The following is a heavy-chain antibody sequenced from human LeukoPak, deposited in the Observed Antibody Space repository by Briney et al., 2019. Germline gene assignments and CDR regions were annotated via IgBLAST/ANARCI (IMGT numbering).Heavy chain of an antibody. CDR2: ISWNSGSI. D-gene: IGHD6-13*01. J-gene: IGHJ4*02. V-gene: IGHV3-9*01. CDR1: GFTFDDYA. CDR3: AKDRGYSSSWYSRLQVGYFDY. Sequence: PGGSLRLSCAASGFTFDDYAMHWVRQAPGKGLEWVSGISWNSGSIGYADSVKGRFTISRDNAKNSLYLQMNSLRAEDTALYYCAKDRGYSSSWYSRLQVGYFDYWGQGTLVTVSS.